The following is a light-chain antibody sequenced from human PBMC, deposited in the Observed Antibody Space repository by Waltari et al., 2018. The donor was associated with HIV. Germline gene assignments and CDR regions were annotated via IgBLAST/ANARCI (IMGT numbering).Light chain of an antibody. CDR3: QSYDSALSGSV. CDR2: AND. Sequence: QSVLTQPPSVSGAPGQRVTISCTGSSPNIRAGYDVHWYQQLPGTAPKLVIYANDNRPSGVPDRFSGSKSGTSASLAITGLQAEDDADYYCQSYDSALSGSVFGGGTKLTVL. J-gene: IGLJ2*01. CDR1: SPNIRAGYD. V-gene: IGLV1-40*01.